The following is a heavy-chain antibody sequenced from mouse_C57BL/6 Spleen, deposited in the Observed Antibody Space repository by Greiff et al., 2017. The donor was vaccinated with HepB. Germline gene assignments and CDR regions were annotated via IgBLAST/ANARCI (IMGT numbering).Heavy chain of an antibody. D-gene: IGHD1-1*01. CDR3: VRDYYGSSYGWFAY. J-gene: IGHJ3*01. CDR1: GFSFNTYA. Sequence: EVQGVESGGGLVQPKGSLKLSCAASGFSFNTYAMNWVRQAPGKGLEWVARIRSKSNNYATYYADSVKDRFTISRDDSESMLYLQMNNLKTEDTAMYYCVRDYYGSSYGWFAYWGQGTLVTVSA. V-gene: IGHV10-1*01. CDR2: IRSKSNNYAT.